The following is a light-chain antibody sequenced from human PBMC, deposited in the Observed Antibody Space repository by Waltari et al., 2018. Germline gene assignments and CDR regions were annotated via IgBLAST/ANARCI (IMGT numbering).Light chain of an antibody. CDR2: GAS. Sequence: DIQMTQSPSSLSASVGDRVTINCRASQSINNLLNWYQQKPGRAPEVLIYGASTLQSGVPSRFSGSGAGTGFTLTINNLQPEDFATYYCQQGYNSPVTFGGGTKVEIK. J-gene: IGKJ4*01. CDR3: QQGYNSPVT. V-gene: IGKV1-39*01. CDR1: QSINNL.